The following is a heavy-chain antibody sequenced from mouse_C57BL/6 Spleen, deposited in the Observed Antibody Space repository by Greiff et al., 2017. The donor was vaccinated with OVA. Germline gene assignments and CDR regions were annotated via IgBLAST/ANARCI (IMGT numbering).Heavy chain of an antibody. J-gene: IGHJ4*01. CDR2: IYPGDGDT. Sequence: QVQLQQSGAELVKPGASVKISCKASGYAFSSYWMNWVKQRPGKGLEWIGQIYPGDGDTNYNGKFKGKATLTADKSSSTAYMQLSSLTSDDSAVYFCTRWGGYYAMDYWGQGTSVTVSS. CDR3: TRWGGYYAMDY. V-gene: IGHV1-80*01. CDR1: GYAFSSYW.